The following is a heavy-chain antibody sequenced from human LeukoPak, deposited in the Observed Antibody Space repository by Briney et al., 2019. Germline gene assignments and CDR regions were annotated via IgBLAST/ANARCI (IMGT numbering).Heavy chain of an antibody. J-gene: IGHJ3*02. Sequence: GGSLRLSCAASGFTFSSYEMNWVRQAPGKGLEWVSYISVSGNTIYYADSVKGRFTISRDNAKNSLYLQINSLRAEDTAFYYCARDTYFGSGDDAFDIWGQGTMVTVSS. CDR1: GFTFSSYE. V-gene: IGHV3-48*03. CDR3: ARDTYFGSGDDAFDI. D-gene: IGHD3-10*01. CDR2: ISVSGNTI.